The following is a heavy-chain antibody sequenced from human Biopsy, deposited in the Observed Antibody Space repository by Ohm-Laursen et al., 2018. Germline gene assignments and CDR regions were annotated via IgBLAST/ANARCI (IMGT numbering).Heavy chain of an antibody. CDR2: ISVYNGNT. J-gene: IGHJ4*02. Sequence: GATVKISCQASGYTFGNYGISWVRQAPGQGLERMGWISVYNGNTYYPHKFQGRVTLTTDTSTSTAYMELRSLTSDDTAIYYCARDVVGRGASFFDFWGQGTSVTVSS. V-gene: IGHV1-18*01. CDR3: ARDVVGRGASFFDF. CDR1: GYTFGNYG. D-gene: IGHD1-26*01.